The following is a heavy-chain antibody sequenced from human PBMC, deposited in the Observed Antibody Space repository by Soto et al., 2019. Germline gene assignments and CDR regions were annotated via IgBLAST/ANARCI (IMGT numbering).Heavy chain of an antibody. Sequence: PSETLSLTCTVSGGSISSGGYYWSWIRQHPGKGLEWIGYIYYSGSTYYNPSLKSRVTISVDTSKNQFSLKLSSVTAADMAVYYCAREAYYYDSSGYPHHAFDIWGQGTMVTVSS. CDR2: IYYSGST. J-gene: IGHJ3*02. CDR1: GGSISSGGYY. V-gene: IGHV4-31*03. D-gene: IGHD3-22*01. CDR3: AREAYYYDSSGYPHHAFDI.